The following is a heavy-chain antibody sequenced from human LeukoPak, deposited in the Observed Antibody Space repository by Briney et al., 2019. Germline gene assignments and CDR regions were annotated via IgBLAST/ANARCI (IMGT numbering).Heavy chain of an antibody. J-gene: IGHJ4*02. CDR2: FDPEDGET. D-gene: IGHD3-10*01. V-gene: IGHV1-24*01. Sequence: GASVKVSCKVSGYTLTELSMHWVRQAPGKGPEWMGGFDPEDGETIYAQKFQGRVTMTEDTSTDTAYMELSSLRSEDTAVYYCATDRVVRGVITPYFDYWGQGTLVTVSS. CDR3: ATDRVVRGVITPYFDY. CDR1: GYTLTELS.